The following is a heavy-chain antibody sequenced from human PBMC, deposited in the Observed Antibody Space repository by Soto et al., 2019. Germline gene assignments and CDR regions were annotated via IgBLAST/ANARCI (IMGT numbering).Heavy chain of an antibody. Sequence: QVQLVQSGAEVKKPGSSVKVSCKASGGTFSRYSITWVRQAPGHGLEWIGRIIPIFGIPTYAQKIQGRVTFTADESTHTAYMEMSSMRSDDTAVYYCAREDRDRETGLVPAAIDGMDVWGQGTTVTVSS. D-gene: IGHD2-2*01. CDR3: AREDRDRETGLVPAAIDGMDV. J-gene: IGHJ6*02. CDR1: GGTFSRYS. CDR2: IIPIFGIP. V-gene: IGHV1-69*08.